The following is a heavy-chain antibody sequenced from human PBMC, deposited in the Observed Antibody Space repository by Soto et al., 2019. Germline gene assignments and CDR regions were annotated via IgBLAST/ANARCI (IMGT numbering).Heavy chain of an antibody. CDR3: AIGDRFRCSGDRCFSDGLFLS. Sequence: EVQLVESGGGLVQRGGSLRLSCAASGFTFGIYSMNWVRQAPGKGLEWISYINGSSSTMYYADSVKGRFIISRDNADNSLYLQMNSLRDADTAVYYCAIGDRFRCSGDRCFSDGLFLSWGQGTLVTVSS. V-gene: IGHV3-48*02. CDR2: INGSSSTM. J-gene: IGHJ5*02. CDR1: GFTFGIYS. D-gene: IGHD2-15*01.